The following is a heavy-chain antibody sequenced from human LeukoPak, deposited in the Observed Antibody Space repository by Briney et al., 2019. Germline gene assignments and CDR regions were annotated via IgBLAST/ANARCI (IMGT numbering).Heavy chain of an antibody. Sequence: PSETLSLTCTVSGGSISSYYWSWLRQPAGKGLECIGRIYTSGSINYNPSLKSRVTMSVDTSKNQFSLKLSSVTAADTAVYYCARDGRYSAGGWFDPWGQGTLVTVSS. J-gene: IGHJ5*02. V-gene: IGHV4-4*07. CDR3: ARDGRYSAGGWFDP. CDR1: GGSISSYY. CDR2: IYTSGSI. D-gene: IGHD5-12*01.